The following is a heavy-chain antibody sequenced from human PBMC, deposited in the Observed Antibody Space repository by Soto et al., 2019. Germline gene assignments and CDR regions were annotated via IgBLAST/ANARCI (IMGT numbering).Heavy chain of an antibody. CDR2: IIPIFGTA. CDR3: ARAYYDILTGLSYYYYGMDV. D-gene: IGHD3-9*01. CDR1: GGTFSSYA. J-gene: IGHJ6*02. V-gene: IGHV1-69*13. Sequence: SVKVSCKASGGTFSSYAISWVRQAPGQGLEWMGGIIPIFGTANYAQKFQGRVTITADESTSTAYMELSSLRSEDTAVYYCARAYYDILTGLSYYYYGMDVWGQGTTVTV.